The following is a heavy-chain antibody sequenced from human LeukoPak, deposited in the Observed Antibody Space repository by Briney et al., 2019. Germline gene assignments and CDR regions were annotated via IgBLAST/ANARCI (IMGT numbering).Heavy chain of an antibody. Sequence: GASVKVSCKASGYTFTSYYMHWLRQAPGQGLEWMGIINPSGGSTSYAQKFQGRVTMTRDTSTSTVYMELSSLRSEDAAVYYCARDILYSSSWHRGDAFDIWGQGTMVTVSS. D-gene: IGHD6-13*01. V-gene: IGHV1-46*01. CDR1: GYTFTSYY. J-gene: IGHJ3*02. CDR2: INPSGGST. CDR3: ARDILYSSSWHRGDAFDI.